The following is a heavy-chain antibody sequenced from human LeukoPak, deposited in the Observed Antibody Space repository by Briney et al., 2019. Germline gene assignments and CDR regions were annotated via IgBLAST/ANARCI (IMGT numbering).Heavy chain of an antibody. CDR3: ARGGSLYDASYYYYLDV. CDR1: GFTFRNYD. D-gene: IGHD2/OR15-2a*01. Sequence: GGSLRLSCAASGFTFRNYDMHWVRQASGKGLEWVSVIDTAGDRNYPVSVKGRFTISRENAKSSLYLQMNTLRAGDTAVYYCARGGSLYDASYYYYLDVWGKGTRVTVPS. V-gene: IGHV3-13*01. CDR2: IDTAGDR. J-gene: IGHJ6*03.